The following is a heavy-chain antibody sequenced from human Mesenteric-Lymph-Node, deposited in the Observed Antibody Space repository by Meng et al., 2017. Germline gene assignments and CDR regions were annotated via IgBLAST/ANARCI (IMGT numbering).Heavy chain of an antibody. CDR1: GLTLSDYY. CDR3: ARDWFPLVVVNPNWFDP. Sequence: GLLVVSCVGLCKRGWSLRLSCSASGLTLSDYYMSWIRQAPGNGLEWVSYLSSSGSTIYYADSVKGRFTISRDNAKNSLYLQMNSLRAEDTAVYYCARDWFPLVVVNPNWFDPWGQGTLVTVSS. V-gene: IGHV3-11*04. CDR2: LSSSGSTI. D-gene: IGHD3-22*01. J-gene: IGHJ5*02.